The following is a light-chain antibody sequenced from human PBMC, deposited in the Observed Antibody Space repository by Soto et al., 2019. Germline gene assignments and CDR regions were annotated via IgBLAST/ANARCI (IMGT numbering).Light chain of an antibody. CDR3: QQYNKWTRT. V-gene: IGKV3-15*01. J-gene: IGKJ1*01. Sequence: EVLLTQSPGTLSLSPGERATLSCGASQSISSNLDWYQQKPGKAPRLVIYGASTRATGIPARLSGSGSGTELTLTISSLKPEDFEIYYCQQYNKWTRTFGQGTKVDIK. CDR1: QSISSN. CDR2: GAS.